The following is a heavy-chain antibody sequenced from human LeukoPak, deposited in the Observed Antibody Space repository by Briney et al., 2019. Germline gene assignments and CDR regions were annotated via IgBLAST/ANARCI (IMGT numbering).Heavy chain of an antibody. CDR3: ARDQRAVAGRHYYYDMDV. CDR1: GFTFSSYW. D-gene: IGHD6-19*01. V-gene: IGHV3-74*01. J-gene: IGHJ6*03. Sequence: GGSLRLSCAASGFTFSSYWMHWVRQAPGKGLVWVSRINSDGSSTSYADSVKGRFTISRDNAKNTLYLQMNSLRAEDTAVYYCARDQRAVAGRHYYYDMDVWGKGTTVTVSS. CDR2: INSDGSST.